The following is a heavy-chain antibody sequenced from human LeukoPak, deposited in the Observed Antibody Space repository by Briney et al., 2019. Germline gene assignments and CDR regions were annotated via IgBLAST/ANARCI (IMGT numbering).Heavy chain of an antibody. CDR3: ARDGPNPSWFGELSSYDY. CDR2: IKQDGSEK. J-gene: IGHJ4*02. Sequence: PGGSLRLSCAASGFTFSSYSMNWVRQAPGKGLEWVANIKQDGSEKYYVDSVKGRFTISRDNAKNSLYLQMNSLRAEDTAVYYCARDGPNPSWFGELSSYDYWGQGTLVTVSS. D-gene: IGHD3-10*01. V-gene: IGHV3-7*01. CDR1: GFTFSSYS.